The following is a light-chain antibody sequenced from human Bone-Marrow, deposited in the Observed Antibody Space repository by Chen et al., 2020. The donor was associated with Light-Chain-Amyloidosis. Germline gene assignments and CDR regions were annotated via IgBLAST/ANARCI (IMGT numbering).Light chain of an antibody. CDR3: QHYYNIPYT. V-gene: IGKV4-1*01. J-gene: IGKJ2*01. Sequence: DIVMTQSPDSLTVFLGGRATINCKSSQSLLYSSNNRNYLAWYQQKPGQPPRLLIYWASTRDSGVPDRFSGSGSGTDFTLTISSLQAEDVAVYYCQHYYNIPYTFGQGTKLEIK. CDR2: WAS. CDR1: QSLLYSSNNRNY.